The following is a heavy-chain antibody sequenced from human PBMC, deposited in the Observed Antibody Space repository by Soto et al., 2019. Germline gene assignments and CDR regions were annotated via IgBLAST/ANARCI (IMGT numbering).Heavy chain of an antibody. CDR3: ARDEGGGYSYGFRSFDS. Sequence: SVKVSCKASGGTFSSYAISWVRQAPRQEREWMGGIIPIFGTANYAQKFQGRVTITADESTSTAYMGLRSLRSEDTSVCYCARDEGGGYSYGFRSFDSWGQGTLVTVSS. CDR1: GGTFSSYA. D-gene: IGHD5-18*01. V-gene: IGHV1-69*13. J-gene: IGHJ4*02. CDR2: IIPIFGTA.